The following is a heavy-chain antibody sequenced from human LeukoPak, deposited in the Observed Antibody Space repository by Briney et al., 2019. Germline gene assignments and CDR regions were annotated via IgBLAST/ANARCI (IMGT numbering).Heavy chain of an antibody. CDR2: ISYDGSNK. Sequence: SGGSLRLSCAASGFTFSSYAMHWVRQAPGKGLEWVAVISYDGSNKYYADSVKGRFTISRDNSKNTPYLQMNSLRAEDTAVYYCARDPSRGYFDWLLFATYDYWGQGTLVTVSS. D-gene: IGHD3-9*01. V-gene: IGHV3-30*04. J-gene: IGHJ4*02. CDR3: ARDPSRGYFDWLLFATYDY. CDR1: GFTFSSYA.